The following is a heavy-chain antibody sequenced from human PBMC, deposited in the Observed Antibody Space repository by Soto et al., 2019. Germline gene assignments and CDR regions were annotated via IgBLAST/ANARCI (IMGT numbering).Heavy chain of an antibody. CDR2: IGGTDGDSDGVP. V-gene: IGHV3-23*01. CDR1: GFILNNYA. CDR3: VKRGRNWGAFDF. J-gene: IGHJ3*01. D-gene: IGHD7-27*01. Sequence: VQLLESGGDLVQPGGSLRLSCVASGFILNNYAMSWVRQAPGKGLEWVSTIGGTDGDSDGVPWYEDSVKGRFTIYSDSTAITLFLHMDNLRAEESALYYCVKRGRNWGAFDFWGQGTTVVVSS.